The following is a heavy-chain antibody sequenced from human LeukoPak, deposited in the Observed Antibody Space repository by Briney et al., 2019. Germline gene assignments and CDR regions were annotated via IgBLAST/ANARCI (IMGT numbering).Heavy chain of an antibody. J-gene: IGHJ6*03. CDR3: AREFYYYDSSGYRTWGYYYYMDV. D-gene: IGHD3-22*01. CDR2: IYTSGST. V-gene: IGHV4-61*02. Sequence: KSSETLSLTCTVSGGSISSGGYYWSWIRQPAGKGLEWIGRIYTSGSTNYNPALKSRVTISVDTSKNQFSLKLSSVTAADTAVYYCAREFYYYDSSGYRTWGYYYYMDVWGKGTTVTISS. CDR1: GGSISSGGYY.